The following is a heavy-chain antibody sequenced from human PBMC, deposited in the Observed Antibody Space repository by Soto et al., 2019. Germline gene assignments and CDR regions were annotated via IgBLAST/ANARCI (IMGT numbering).Heavy chain of an antibody. V-gene: IGHV4-61*01. J-gene: IGHJ5*02. CDR2: IYYSGST. CDR1: GGSVSSGSYY. D-gene: IGHD6-19*01. CDR3: AGDSVPGTVDP. Sequence: QVQLQESGPGLVKPSETLSLTCTVSGGSVSSGSYYWSWIRQPPGKGLEWIGYIYYSGSTTYNPSLTRRVNSAVSTARTQSSLNLSSLIAAHTVLYRCAGDSVPGTVDPWGQGTLVSVSS.